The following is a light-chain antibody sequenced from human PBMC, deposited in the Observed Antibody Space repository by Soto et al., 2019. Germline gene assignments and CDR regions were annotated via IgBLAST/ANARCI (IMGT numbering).Light chain of an antibody. Sequence: EIVLTQSPATLSLSPGERATLSCRASQSVGSSLAWYQQKPGQAPRLLINDSSNRATGIPARFSGSGSGTDFTLTISSLEPEDFAVYYCQQYNIWPPYTFGQGTKLEIK. CDR1: QSVGSS. CDR3: QQYNIWPPYT. J-gene: IGKJ2*01. CDR2: DSS. V-gene: IGKV3-11*01.